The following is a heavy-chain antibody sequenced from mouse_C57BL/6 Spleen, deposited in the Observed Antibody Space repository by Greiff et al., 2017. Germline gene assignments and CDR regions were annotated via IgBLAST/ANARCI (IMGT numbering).Heavy chain of an antibody. CDR3: ARGGGSHWYFEV. CDR2: ISSGSSTI. V-gene: IGHV5-17*01. J-gene: IGHJ1*03. Sequence: EVHLVESGGGLVKPGGSLKLSCAASGFTFSDYGMHWVRQAPEKGLEWVAYISSGSSTIYYADTVQGRFTISRDNAKNTLFLQMDSLRSEDTAMXDCARGGGSHWYFEVGGTGTTVTVSS. CDR1: GFTFSDYG.